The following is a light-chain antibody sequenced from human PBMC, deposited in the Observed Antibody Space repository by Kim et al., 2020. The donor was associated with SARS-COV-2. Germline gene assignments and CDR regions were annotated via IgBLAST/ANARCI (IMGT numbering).Light chain of an antibody. CDR3: QVWDSSSDHPV. V-gene: IGLV3-21*04. CDR2: YES. CDR1: NIGSKS. J-gene: IGLJ3*02. Sequence: AHGKTARITCGGNNIGSKSVHWYQQKPGQAPVLVIYYESDRPSGIPERFAVANSGNTATLTISRVEAGDEADYYCQVWDSSSDHPVFGGGTQLTVL.